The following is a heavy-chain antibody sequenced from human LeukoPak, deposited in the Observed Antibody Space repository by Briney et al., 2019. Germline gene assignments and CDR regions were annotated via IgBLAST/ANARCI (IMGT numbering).Heavy chain of an antibody. CDR3: ARDRPTGASRVFVVQ. J-gene: IGHJ4*02. CDR2: MSSGGSYI. Sequence: EGSLRLSCAASGFTFSSYAMTWVRQAPGKGLEWVSSMSSGGSYIYYADSVRGRFSISRDNAMNSLYLPMNRLKAEDTAVYYCARDRPTGASRVFVVQWGQGTLVTVSS. V-gene: IGHV3-21*01. CDR1: GFTFSSYA. D-gene: IGHD3-3*01.